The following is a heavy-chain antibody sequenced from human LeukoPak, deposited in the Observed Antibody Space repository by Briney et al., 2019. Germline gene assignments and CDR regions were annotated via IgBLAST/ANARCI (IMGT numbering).Heavy chain of an antibody. V-gene: IGHV3-30-3*01. D-gene: IGHD6-19*01. Sequence: GGSLRLSCAASGFTFSSYAMHWVRQAPGKGLEWVAVISYDGSNKYYADSVKGRFTISRDNSKNTLYLQMNSLRAEDTAVYYCARSSNPVSGVAGGFDYWGQGTLVTVSS. CDR3: ARSSNPVSGVAGGFDY. CDR2: ISYDGSNK. J-gene: IGHJ4*02. CDR1: GFTFSSYA.